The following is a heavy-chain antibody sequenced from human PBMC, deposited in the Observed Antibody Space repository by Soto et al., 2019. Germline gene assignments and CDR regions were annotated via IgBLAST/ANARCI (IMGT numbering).Heavy chain of an antibody. J-gene: IGHJ5*02. CDR2: IYYSGNP. D-gene: IGHD6-13*01. CDR1: GGSISGGDYY. Sequence: PSETLSLTCTVSGGSISGGDYYWSWKRQPPGKGLEWFGYIYYSGNPYYNPSLKSPVSISVATSKNQFSLKLSSVTAADMAVYYCARDDGGSSSWYWNWSDPWGQGTLVTVSS. CDR3: ARDDGGSSSWYWNWSDP. V-gene: IGHV4-30-4*01.